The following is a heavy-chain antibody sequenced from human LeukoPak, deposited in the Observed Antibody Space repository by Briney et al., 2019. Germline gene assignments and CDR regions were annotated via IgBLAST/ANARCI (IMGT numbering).Heavy chain of an antibody. D-gene: IGHD2-21*02. V-gene: IGHV4-4*07. CDR2: IYPTGST. J-gene: IGHJ6*03. Sequence: SETLSLTCSVSGGSISSYYWSWIRQSAGKGLEWIGRIYPTGSTNYNPPLKSRVTISGDKSKNQFSLKLGSVTAADTAVYYCARVGGDCGGDCYHYYSMDVWGKGTTVTVSS. CDR3: ARVGGDCGGDCYHYYSMDV. CDR1: GGSISSYY.